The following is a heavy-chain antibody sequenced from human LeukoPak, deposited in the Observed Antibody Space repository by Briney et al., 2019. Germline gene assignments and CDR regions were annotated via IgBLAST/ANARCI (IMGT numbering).Heavy chain of an antibody. CDR1: GYTFTGYY. D-gene: IGHD5-18*01. V-gene: IGHV1-2*02. CDR3: ARDRGSYGFIGAFDI. Sequence: GASVKVSCKASGYTFTGYYMHWVRQAPGQGLEWMGWINPNSGGTNYAQKFQGRVTMTRDTSISTAYMELSRLRSDDTAVYYCARDRGSYGFIGAFDIWGQGTMVTVSS. CDR2: INPNSGGT. J-gene: IGHJ3*02.